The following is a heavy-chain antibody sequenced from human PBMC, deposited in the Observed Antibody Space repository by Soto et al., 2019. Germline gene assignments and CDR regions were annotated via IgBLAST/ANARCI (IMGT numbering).Heavy chain of an antibody. CDR3: AKSPNFYCSSPNCYKYYFDH. Sequence: QEQLVESGGGVVQPGKSLRLSCAASGFTFNTYGMHWVRQTPGKGLEWVAVISYDGSEKYYVDSVKGRFTISKDNSKNTLYLQMNSLRPEATAVYYCAKSPNFYCSSPNCYKYYFDHWGQGTRVTVSS. V-gene: IGHV3-30*18. J-gene: IGHJ4*02. CDR1: GFTFNTYG. CDR2: ISYDGSEK. D-gene: IGHD2-2*02.